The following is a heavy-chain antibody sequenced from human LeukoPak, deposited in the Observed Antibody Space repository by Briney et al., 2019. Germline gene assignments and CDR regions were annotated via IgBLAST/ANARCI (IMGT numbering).Heavy chain of an antibody. J-gene: IGHJ6*03. CDR1: GGSISSYS. CDR2: IYTSGST. D-gene: IGHD3-3*01. V-gene: IGHV4-4*07. CDR3: ARGPPYDLWSGYRPGYYYYMDV. Sequence: SQSLSLTRTVPGGSISSYSWSWVWHPARKGLEWIGRIYTSGSTNYNPSLKRRVTISVDTSKNQFSLKLSSVTAADTAVYYCARGPPYDLWSGYRPGYYYYMDVWGKGTTVTVSS.